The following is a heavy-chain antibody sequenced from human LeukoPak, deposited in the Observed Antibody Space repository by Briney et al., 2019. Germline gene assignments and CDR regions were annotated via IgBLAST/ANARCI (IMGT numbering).Heavy chain of an antibody. V-gene: IGHV4-59*08. J-gene: IGHJ3*02. D-gene: IGHD2-15*01. Sequence: PSETLFLTCTVSGDSINSDYWNWIRQPPGKGLEWIGFIYYSGSTNYNPPLKSRVTISVDASRNHFSLKLNSVTAADTAVYYCARRMKLAAKGDAFDIWGQGTMVTVSS. CDR1: GDSINSDY. CDR3: ARRMKLAAKGDAFDI. CDR2: IYYSGST.